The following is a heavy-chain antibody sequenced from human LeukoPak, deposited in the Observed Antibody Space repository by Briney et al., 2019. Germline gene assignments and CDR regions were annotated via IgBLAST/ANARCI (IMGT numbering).Heavy chain of an antibody. D-gene: IGHD3-9*01. V-gene: IGHV3-23*01. CDR3: AKEHLTITRDFDY. CDR1: GGSISSYY. Sequence: ETLSLTCTVSGGSISSYYWSWVRQAPGKGLEWVSAISGSGGSTYYADSVKGRFTISRDNSKNTLYLQMNSLRAEDTAVYYCAKEHLTITRDFDYWGQGTLVTVSS. J-gene: IGHJ4*02. CDR2: ISGSGGST.